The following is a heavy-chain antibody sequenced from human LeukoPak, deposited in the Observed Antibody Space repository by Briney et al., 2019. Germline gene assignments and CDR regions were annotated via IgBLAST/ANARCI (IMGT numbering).Heavy chain of an antibody. D-gene: IGHD4-11*01. CDR3: ARRVAVGNYFDP. Sequence: SETLSLTCTLSGGSISTYYWSWIRQPPGKGREWIGYIYYTGGTNYNPSLKSQVTISLNTSKNQFSLRLRSVTAADTAVYYCARRVAVGNYFDPWGQGTQVTVSS. CDR1: GGSISTYY. CDR2: IYYTGGT. J-gene: IGHJ5*02. V-gene: IGHV4-59*08.